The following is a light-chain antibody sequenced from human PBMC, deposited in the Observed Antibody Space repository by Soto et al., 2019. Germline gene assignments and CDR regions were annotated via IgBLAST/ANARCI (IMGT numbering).Light chain of an antibody. V-gene: IGKV3-20*01. CDR3: QQYGSSSWT. Sequence: IRLTHSAGTLSLTTGERATLSCRASQSVSSSYLAWYQQKPGQAPRLLIYGASSRATGIPDRFSGSGSGTEFTLTISRLEPEDFAVYYCQQYGSSSWTFGQGTKVDI. CDR2: GAS. CDR1: QSVSSSY. J-gene: IGKJ1*01.